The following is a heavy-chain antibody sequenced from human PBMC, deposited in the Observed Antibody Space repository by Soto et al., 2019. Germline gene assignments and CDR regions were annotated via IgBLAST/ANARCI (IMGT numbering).Heavy chain of an antibody. Sequence: EVQLVESGGGLVQPGRSLRLSCAASGFTFDDYAMHWVRQAPGKGLEWVSGISWNSGSIGYAVSVKGRFTISRDNAKNSLYLQMNRLRAEDTDLYYCAKDLWNNRGEEWGYFDYWGQGTLVTVSS. CDR1: GFTFDDYA. CDR3: AKDLWNNRGEEWGYFDY. V-gene: IGHV3-9*01. CDR2: ISWNSGSI. D-gene: IGHD1-1*01. J-gene: IGHJ4*02.